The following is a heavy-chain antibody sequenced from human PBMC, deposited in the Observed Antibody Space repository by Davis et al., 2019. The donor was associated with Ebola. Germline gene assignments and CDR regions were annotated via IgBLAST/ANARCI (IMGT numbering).Heavy chain of an antibody. CDR1: GGSFSGYY. CDR2: IYYSGST. V-gene: IGHV4-59*12. CDR3: ARGPTILGTYYYYGMDV. Sequence: MPSETLSLTCAVYGGSFSGYYWSWIRQPPGKGLEWIGYIYYSGSTNYNPSLKSRVTISVDTSKNQFSLKLSPVTAADTAVYYCARGPTILGTYYYYGMDVWGQGTTVTVSS. D-gene: IGHD3-3*01. J-gene: IGHJ6*02.